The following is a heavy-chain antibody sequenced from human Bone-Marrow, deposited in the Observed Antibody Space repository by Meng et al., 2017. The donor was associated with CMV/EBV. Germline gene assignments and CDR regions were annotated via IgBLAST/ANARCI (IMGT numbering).Heavy chain of an antibody. Sequence: FTFSSYSMNGVRQAPGKGLEWVSSISSSSSYIYYADSVKGRFTISRDNAKNSLYLQMNSLRAEDTAVYYCARRGFWSGYPPDWYFDLWGRGTLVTVSS. V-gene: IGHV3-21*01. CDR3: ARRGFWSGYPPDWYFDL. D-gene: IGHD3-3*01. CDR1: FTFSSYS. J-gene: IGHJ2*01. CDR2: ISSSSSYI.